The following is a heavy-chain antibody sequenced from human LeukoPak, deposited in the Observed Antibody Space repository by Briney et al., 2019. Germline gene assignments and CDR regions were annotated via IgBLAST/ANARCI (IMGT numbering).Heavy chain of an antibody. CDR3: ARRYFDY. CDR1: GFTFSSYW. J-gene: IGHJ4*02. Sequence: GGSLRLSCAASGFTFSSYWISWVRQAPGKGLEWVANIKQDGSEKYYVDSVKGRFTISRDNAKNSLYLQMRSLRAEDTAVYYCARRYFDYWGQGTLVTVSS. V-gene: IGHV3-7*01. CDR2: IKQDGSEK.